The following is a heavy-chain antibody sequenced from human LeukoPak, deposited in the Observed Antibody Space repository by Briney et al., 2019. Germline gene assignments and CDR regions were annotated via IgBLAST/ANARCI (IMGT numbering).Heavy chain of an antibody. CDR3: ARGGGLHV. Sequence: GGSLRLSCAASGFTFSSYWMNWARQAPGKGLEWVASINHNGNVNYCVDSVKGRFTLSRDNAKDTLYLEMSNLGAEDTAVYFCARGGGLHVWGQGATVTVSS. D-gene: IGHD3-16*01. V-gene: IGHV3-7*03. CDR2: INHNGNVN. J-gene: IGHJ6*02. CDR1: GFTFSSYW.